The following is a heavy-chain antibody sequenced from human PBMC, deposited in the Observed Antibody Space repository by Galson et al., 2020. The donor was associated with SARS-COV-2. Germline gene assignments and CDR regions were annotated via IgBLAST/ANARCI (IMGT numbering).Heavy chain of an antibody. V-gene: IGHV3-43*01. CDR3: ARGRSGNSSSWYGPIDY. CDR2: INWSRRAT. J-gene: IGHJ4*01. Sequence: EQLGGSLRLSCAASGFTFDDYTIHWVRQAPGKGLEWVAVINWSRRATYYVDSVKGRFAMSRYNNRNSLYLQMNSLRPDDTALYYCARGRSGNSSSWYGPIDYWGLGTLVTVSS. CDR1: GFTFDDYT. D-gene: IGHD6-13*01.